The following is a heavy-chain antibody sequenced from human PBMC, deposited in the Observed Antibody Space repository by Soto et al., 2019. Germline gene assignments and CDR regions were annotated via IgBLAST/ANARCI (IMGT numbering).Heavy chain of an antibody. D-gene: IGHD4-17*01. CDR1: GFTFGSYW. CDR3: ARVLTTWESH. J-gene: IGHJ4*02. V-gene: IGHV3-7*05. CDR2: IKEDGSEK. Sequence: EVQLVESGGDLVQPGGSLRLSCVASGFTFGSYWMNWVRQAPGKGLEWVANIKEDGSEKYYVDSVKGRFTISRDNAQNSLYLQMNSLRPEDTAVYYCARVLTTWESHWGQGTLVTVSS.